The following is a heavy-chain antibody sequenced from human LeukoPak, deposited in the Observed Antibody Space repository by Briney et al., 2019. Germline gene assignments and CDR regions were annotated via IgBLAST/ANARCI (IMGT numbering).Heavy chain of an antibody. Sequence: PGGSLRLSCAASGFTFSSYAMHWVRQAPGKGLEYVSAISSNGGSTYYANSVKGRFTISGDNSKNTLYLQMGSLRAEDMAVYYCAREASYGPFNWFDPWGQGTLVTVSS. CDR1: GFTFSSYA. CDR3: AREASYGPFNWFDP. J-gene: IGHJ5*02. CDR2: ISSNGGST. V-gene: IGHV3-64*01. D-gene: IGHD5-18*01.